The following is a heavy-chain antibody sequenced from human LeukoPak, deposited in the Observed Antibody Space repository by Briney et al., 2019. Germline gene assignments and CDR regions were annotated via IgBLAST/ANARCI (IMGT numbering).Heavy chain of an antibody. CDR3: AKDPHPSYCPRECYGG. CDR2: ISGGGYTT. J-gene: IGHJ4*02. CDR1: RFTFSSYS. V-gene: IGHV3-23*01. Sequence: GGSLTLSCAASRFTFSSYSMSWVRQAPGKGLEWVSTISGGGYTTYYADSVRGRFTISRDNSKNTLFLQMNSLRPEDTAVYYCAKDPHPSYCPRECYGGWGQGTLVTVSS. D-gene: IGHD4/OR15-4a*01.